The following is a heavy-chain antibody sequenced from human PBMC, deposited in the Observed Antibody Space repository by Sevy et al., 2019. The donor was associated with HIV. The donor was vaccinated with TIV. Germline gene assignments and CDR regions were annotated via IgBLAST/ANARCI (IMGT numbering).Heavy chain of an antibody. CDR3: ARGARYYGSGSYRNWFDP. CDR2: INHSGST. J-gene: IGHJ5*02. D-gene: IGHD3-10*01. Sequence: SETLSLTCAVYGGSFSGYYWSWIRQPPGKGLEWIGEINHSGSTNYNPSLKSRVTISVDTSKNQFSLKLSSVTAADTAVYYCARGARYYGSGSYRNWFDPWGQRTLVTVSS. V-gene: IGHV4-34*01. CDR1: GGSFSGYY.